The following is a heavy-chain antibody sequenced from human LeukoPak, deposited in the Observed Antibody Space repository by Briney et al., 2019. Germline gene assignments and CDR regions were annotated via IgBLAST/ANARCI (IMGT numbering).Heavy chain of an antibody. D-gene: IGHD3-22*01. CDR1: GFTFNSYA. Sequence: SGGSLTLPCAASGFTFNSYAMSWLRQAPGKGVEWVSSLSDSGGRTYYADSVKGRFTISRDNSKNTLYLQMNSLRAEDTAVYYCTKGPYYYDSSGYSRRWFDPWGQGTLVTVSS. CDR2: LSDSGGRT. J-gene: IGHJ5*02. CDR3: TKGPYYYDSSGYSRRWFDP. V-gene: IGHV3-23*01.